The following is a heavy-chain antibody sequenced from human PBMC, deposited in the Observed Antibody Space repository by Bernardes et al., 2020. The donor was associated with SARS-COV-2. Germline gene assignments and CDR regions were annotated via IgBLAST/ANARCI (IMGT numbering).Heavy chain of an antibody. Sequence: GGSLRLSCAASGFTFSNNWMHWVRQAPGKGQVWVSHINSDGSSTNYADSVKGRFTISRDNAKNTLYLQMNSLRAEDTAVYYCARSSGYIDYWGQGTLVTVSS. CDR3: ARSSGYIDY. V-gene: IGHV3-74*01. CDR2: INSDGSST. CDR1: GFTFSNNW. D-gene: IGHD3-22*01. J-gene: IGHJ4*02.